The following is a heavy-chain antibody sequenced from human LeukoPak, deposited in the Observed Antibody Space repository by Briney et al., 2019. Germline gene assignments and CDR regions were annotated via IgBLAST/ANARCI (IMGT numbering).Heavy chain of an antibody. CDR2: IYTSGST. CDR1: GGSISSYY. CDR3: ARHGGGDSSGYYRAHFDY. Sequence: TLSLTCTVSGGSISSYYWSWIRQPAGKGLEWIGRIYTSGSTNYNPSLKSRVTMSVDTSKNQFSLKLSSVTAADTAVYYCARHGGGDSSGYYRAHFDYWGQGTLVTVSS. J-gene: IGHJ4*02. D-gene: IGHD3-22*01. V-gene: IGHV4-4*07.